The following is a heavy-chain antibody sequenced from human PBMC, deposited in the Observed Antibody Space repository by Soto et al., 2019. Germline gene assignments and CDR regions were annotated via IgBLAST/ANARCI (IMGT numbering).Heavy chain of an antibody. CDR1: GGSISSSSYY. Sequence: QLQLQESGPGLVKPSETLSLTCTVSGGSISSSSYYWGWIRQPPGKGLEWIGSIYYSGSTYYNPSLKSRVTISVDTSKSQFSLKLSSVTAADTAVYYCARVYIVVVVAGFEKYSYYFDYWGQGTLVTVSS. CDR2: IYYSGST. J-gene: IGHJ4*02. D-gene: IGHD2-15*01. V-gene: IGHV4-39*01. CDR3: ARVYIVVVVAGFEKYSYYFDY.